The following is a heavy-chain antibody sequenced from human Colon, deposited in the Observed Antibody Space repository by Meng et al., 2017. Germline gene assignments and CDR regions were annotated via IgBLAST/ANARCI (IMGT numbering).Heavy chain of an antibody. V-gene: IGHV4-31*03. CDR2: INHSGST. CDR3: ARGLNEGGLAHNWFAP. D-gene: IGHD1-1*01. J-gene: IGHJ5*02. Sequence: EPPLASGAGLVRTSQNLFLPSTVSGASLSSDTYYWPWIRQDPGKGLEWIGIINHSGSTYYHTSLKSRVTMSLDTSTQQFSLKLISVTAADTAVYFCARGLNEGGLAHNWFAPWGQGTLVTVSS. CDR1: GASLSSDTYY.